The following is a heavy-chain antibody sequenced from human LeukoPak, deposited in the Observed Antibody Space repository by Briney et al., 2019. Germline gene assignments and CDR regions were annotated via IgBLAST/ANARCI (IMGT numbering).Heavy chain of an antibody. Sequence: PGGSLRLSCAASGFTFSSYWMSWVRQAPGKGLEWVANIKQDGSEKYYVDSVKGRFTISRDNSKNTLYLQMNSLRAEDTAVYYCARDPGYSSGWYGIYWGQGTLVTVSS. J-gene: IGHJ4*02. D-gene: IGHD6-19*01. V-gene: IGHV3-7*03. CDR3: ARDPGYSSGWYGIY. CDR1: GFTFSSYW. CDR2: IKQDGSEK.